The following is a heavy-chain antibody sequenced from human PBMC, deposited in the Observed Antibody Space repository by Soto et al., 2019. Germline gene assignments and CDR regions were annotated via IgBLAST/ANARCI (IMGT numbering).Heavy chain of an antibody. D-gene: IGHD2-8*01. CDR3: ARAGGMVLRDPYFDY. J-gene: IGHJ4*02. Sequence: PSETLSLTCTVSGGSISSYYWSWIRQPPGKGLEWIGYIYYSGSTNYNPSLKSRVTISVDTSKNQFSLKLSSVTAADTAVYYCARAGGMVLRDPYFDYWVQGTLVTVSS. CDR1: GGSISSYY. V-gene: IGHV4-59*01. CDR2: IYYSGST.